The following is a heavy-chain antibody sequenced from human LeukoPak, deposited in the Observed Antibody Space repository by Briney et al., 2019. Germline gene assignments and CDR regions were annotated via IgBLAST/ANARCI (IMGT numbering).Heavy chain of an antibody. Sequence: GGSLRLSCAASGFTFSSYGMHWVRQAPGKGLEWVAVISYDGSNKYYADSVKGRFTISRDNAKNSLYLQMNSLRAEDTAVYYCARGSIFGVVITYWGQGTLVTVSS. D-gene: IGHD3-3*01. CDR3: ARGSIFGVVITY. CDR1: GFTFSSYG. CDR2: ISYDGSNK. J-gene: IGHJ4*02. V-gene: IGHV3-30*03.